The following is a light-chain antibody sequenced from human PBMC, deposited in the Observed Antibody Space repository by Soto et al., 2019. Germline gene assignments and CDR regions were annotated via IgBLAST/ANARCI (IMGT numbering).Light chain of an antibody. V-gene: IGLV1-40*01. CDR2: GNS. CDR1: SSNIGAGYD. Sequence: QSVLTQPPSVSGAPGQRVTISCTGSSSNIGAGYDVHWYQQLPGTAPKLPIHGNSNRPSGVPDRFSGSKSGTSASLAITGLQAEDEADYYCQSYDSSLSGSVFGGGTKLTVL. CDR3: QSYDSSLSGSV. J-gene: IGLJ2*01.